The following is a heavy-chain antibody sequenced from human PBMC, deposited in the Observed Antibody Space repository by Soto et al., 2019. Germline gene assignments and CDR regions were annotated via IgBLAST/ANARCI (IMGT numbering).Heavy chain of an antibody. V-gene: IGHV1-69*08. CDR1: GGTFSSYT. Sequence: QVQLVQSGAEVKKPGSSVKVSCTASGGTFSSYTISWVRQAPGQGLEWMGMIIPILGRANYAQKFQGRVTITADKSTSPAYMELSSLRSEDTAVYYCARDRDYYDSSGYFPRGYWGQGTLVTVSS. J-gene: IGHJ4*02. CDR2: IIPILGRA. D-gene: IGHD3-22*01. CDR3: ARDRDYYDSSGYFPRGY.